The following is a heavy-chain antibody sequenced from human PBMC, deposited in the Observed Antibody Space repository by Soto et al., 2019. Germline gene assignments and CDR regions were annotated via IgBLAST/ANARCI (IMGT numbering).Heavy chain of an antibody. CDR3: ARDPSSGWYQVGPLDY. J-gene: IGHJ4*02. CDR1: GFTFSTYG. V-gene: IGHV3-30-3*01. Sequence: QVQLVESGGGVVQPGRSLRLSCAASGFTFSTYGMHWVRQAPGKGLEWVADISDDGTNIYYAESVKGRFTISRDNSRNTLHLQMNSVRAEDTAVYYCARDPSSGWYQVGPLDYWGQGTQVTVS. CDR2: ISDDGTNI. D-gene: IGHD6-19*01.